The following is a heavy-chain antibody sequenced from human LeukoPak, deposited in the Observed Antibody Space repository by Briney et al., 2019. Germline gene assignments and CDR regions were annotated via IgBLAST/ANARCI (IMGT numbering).Heavy chain of an antibody. J-gene: IGHJ6*02. CDR3: PRPEVAVAGYNYYYYGMDV. V-gene: IGHV3-11*06. CDR1: GFTFSDYY. Sequence: GGSLRLSCAASGFTFSDYYMSWIRQAPGKGLEWVSYISSSSSYTNYADSVKGRFTISRDNPKHSLYMQIDSLRAEDTAVYYCPRPEVAVAGYNYYYYGMDVWGQGTTVTVSS. CDR2: ISSSSSYT. D-gene: IGHD6-19*01.